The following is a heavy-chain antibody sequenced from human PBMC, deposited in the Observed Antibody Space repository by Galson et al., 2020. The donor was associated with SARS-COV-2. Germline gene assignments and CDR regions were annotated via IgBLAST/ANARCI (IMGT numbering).Heavy chain of an antibody. CDR1: GGSISSGGYS. CDR2: IYHSGST. D-gene: IGHD4-4*01. Sequence: ASETLSLTCAVSGGSISSGGYSWSWIRQPPGKGLEWIGYIYHSGSTYYNPSLKSRVTISVDRSKNQFSLNLTSVTAADTAMYYCARVYDYTVPGTYFDYWGQGILVSVSS. CDR3: ARVYDYTVPGTYFDY. V-gene: IGHV4-30-2*01. J-gene: IGHJ4*02.